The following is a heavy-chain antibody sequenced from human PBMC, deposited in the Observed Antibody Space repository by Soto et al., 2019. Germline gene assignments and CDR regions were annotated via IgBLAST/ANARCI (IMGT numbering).Heavy chain of an antibody. CDR3: AHAYGGTSWPNDAFDV. V-gene: IGHV2-5*02. CDR2: IYWDDDK. CDR1: GFSLSADGVG. D-gene: IGHD2-2*01. J-gene: IGHJ3*01. Sequence: QITLKESGHTLVKPTQTLTLTCTFSGFSLSADGVGVGWIRQPPGKALEWLALIYWDDDKRYRPSLKSRLTITKDTSKNQVVLTMTNMDPVDTATYYCAHAYGGTSWPNDAFDVWGQGTVVTVSS.